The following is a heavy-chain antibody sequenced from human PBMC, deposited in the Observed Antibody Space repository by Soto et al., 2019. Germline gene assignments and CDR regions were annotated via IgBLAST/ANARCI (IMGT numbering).Heavy chain of an antibody. CDR3: ARVAQDTAMVPGPTPWNMDV. CDR2: ITPIFVTP. D-gene: IGHD5-18*01. V-gene: IGHV1-69*13. CDR1: GATFSSYA. Sequence: SVKVSCKASGATFSSYAITWWRQPPGQGLEWMGGITPIFVTPNYAQKFQGRVTITADESTSTAYMELSSLRSEDTAVYYCARVAQDTAMVPGPTPWNMDVWGHGTTVTVS. J-gene: IGHJ6*02.